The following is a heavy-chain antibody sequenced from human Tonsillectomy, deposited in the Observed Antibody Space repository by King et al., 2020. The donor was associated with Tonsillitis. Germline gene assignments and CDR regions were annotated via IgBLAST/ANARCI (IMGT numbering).Heavy chain of an antibody. CDR3: ARDENYYDSSGYNWFDP. J-gene: IGHJ5*02. CDR1: GYSISSGYY. D-gene: IGHD3-22*01. CDR2: IYHSGST. V-gene: IGHV4-38-2*02. Sequence: QLQESGPGLVKPSETLSLTCAVSGYSISSGYYWGWIRQPPGKGLEWIGSIYHSGSTYYNPSLKSRVTISVDTSKNQFSLKLSSVTAADTAVYYCARDENYYDSSGYNWFDPWGQGTLVTVSS.